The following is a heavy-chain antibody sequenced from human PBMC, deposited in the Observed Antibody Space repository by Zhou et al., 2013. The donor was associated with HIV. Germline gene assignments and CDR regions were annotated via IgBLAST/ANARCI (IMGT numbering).Heavy chain of an antibody. J-gene: IGHJ6*02. CDR3: GRRGSWGDRTTIIRGGVDV. D-gene: IGHD3-10*01. CDR1: GYTFTSYG. V-gene: IGHV1-8*01. Sequence: QVQLVQSGAEVKKPGASVKVSCQASGYTFTSYGISWVRQAPGQGLEWMGWINPNSGKGYYAQRFQGRVTMSRNISTTTAHMELSSLTSEDTAVYYCGRRGSWGDRTTIIRGGVDVWGQGTTVSVSS. CDR2: INPNSGKG.